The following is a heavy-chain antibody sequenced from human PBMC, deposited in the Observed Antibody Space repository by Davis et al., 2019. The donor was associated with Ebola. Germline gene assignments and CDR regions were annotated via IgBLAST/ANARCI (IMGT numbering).Heavy chain of an antibody. D-gene: IGHD3-3*01. CDR1: GFTFSSYS. Sequence: GESLKISCAASGFTFSSYSMNWVRQAPGKGLEWVSYISSSSSTIYYADSVKGRFTISRDNAKNSLYLQMNSLRAEDTAVYYCARGGNYDFWSAIHYWGQGTLVTVSS. CDR2: ISSSSSTI. CDR3: ARGGNYDFWSAIHY. V-gene: IGHV3-48*01. J-gene: IGHJ4*02.